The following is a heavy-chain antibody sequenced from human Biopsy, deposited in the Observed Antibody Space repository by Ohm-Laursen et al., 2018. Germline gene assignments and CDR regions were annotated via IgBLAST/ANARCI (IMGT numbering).Heavy chain of an antibody. CDR2: IYYSGTT. V-gene: IGHV4-59*01. CDR3: ARVRGGFLEWFDY. J-gene: IGHJ5*01. Sequence: GTLSLTCTASGESMGTYYWSWIRQPPGKVMEWIASIYYSGTTHKNPSLKSRVTISVDTSQGLLSLDLSSVTAADTAVYYCARVRGGFLEWFDYWGQGTLVTVSS. CDR1: GESMGTYY. D-gene: IGHD3-3*01.